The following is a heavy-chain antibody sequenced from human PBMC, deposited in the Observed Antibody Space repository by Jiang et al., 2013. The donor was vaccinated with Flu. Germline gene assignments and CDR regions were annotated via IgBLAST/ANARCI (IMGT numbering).Heavy chain of an antibody. CDR3: AVRDFYYYGFDV. CDR1: GGSISSSSYY. V-gene: IGHV4-39*07. D-gene: IGHD6-6*01. J-gene: IGHJ6*02. Sequence: LLKPSETLSLTCTVSGGSISSSSYYWGWIRQPPGKGLEWIGEVDHRGSTSYHPSLETRVTISVDTSKNQFSLKLSSVTAADTAVYYCAVRDFYYYGFDVWGQGTTVIVS. CDR2: VDHRGST.